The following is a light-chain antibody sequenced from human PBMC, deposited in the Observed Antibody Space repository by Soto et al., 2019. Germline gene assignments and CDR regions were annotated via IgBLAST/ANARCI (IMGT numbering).Light chain of an antibody. CDR2: LNSDGSH. CDR3: QTWGTGPSLV. V-gene: IGLV4-69*01. J-gene: IGLJ2*01. Sequence: QSVLTQSPSASASLGASVKLTCTLSSGHSSYAIAWHQQQPEKGPRYLMKLNSDGSHSKGDGIPDRFSGSSSGAERYLTISSLQSEDEADYYCQTWGTGPSLVFGGGTKVTVL. CDR1: SGHSSYA.